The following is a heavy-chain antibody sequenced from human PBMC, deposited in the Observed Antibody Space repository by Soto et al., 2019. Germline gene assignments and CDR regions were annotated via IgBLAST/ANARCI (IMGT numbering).Heavy chain of an antibody. CDR1: AFTFSSYS. D-gene: IGHD3-3*01. V-gene: IGHV3-21*01. Sequence: PGGSLRLSCAASAFTFSSYSMNWVRQAPGKGLEWVSSISSSSSYTYYADSVKGRFTISRDNSKNSLYLQMNSLRTEDTALYYCAKDIRGYYDFWSGYKSVYYYYYGMDVWGQGTTVTVSS. J-gene: IGHJ6*02. CDR3: AKDIRGYYDFWSGYKSVYYYYYGMDV. CDR2: ISSSSSYT.